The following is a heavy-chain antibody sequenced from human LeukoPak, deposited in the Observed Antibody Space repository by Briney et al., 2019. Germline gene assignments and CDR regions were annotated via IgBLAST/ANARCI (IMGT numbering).Heavy chain of an antibody. J-gene: IGHJ6*03. CDR2: IYTSGST. V-gene: IGHV4-61*02. CDR3: ARDQVGYCSGGSCSYYYYYMDV. D-gene: IGHD2-15*01. Sequence: PSQTLSLTCTVSGGSISSGSYYWSWIRQPAGKGLEWIGRIYTSGSTNYNPSLKSRVTISVDTSKNQFSLKLSSVTAADTAVYYCARDQVGYCSGGSCSYYYYYMDVWGKGPRSPSP. CDR1: GGSISSGSYY.